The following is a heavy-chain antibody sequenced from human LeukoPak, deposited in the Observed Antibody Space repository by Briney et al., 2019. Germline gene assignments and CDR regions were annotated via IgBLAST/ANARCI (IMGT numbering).Heavy chain of an antibody. CDR1: GFTFSSYV. Sequence: GGSLRLSCAASGFTFSSYVMNWVRLAPGKGLEWVSVISTSGGTTYYADSVKGRFTMSRDNSKNTLYLQMNSLRAEDTAVYYCAKTMYTSDWYGGLDYWGQGPLVTVSS. CDR2: ISTSGGTT. V-gene: IGHV3-23*01. CDR3: AKTMYTSDWYGGLDY. D-gene: IGHD6-19*01. J-gene: IGHJ4*02.